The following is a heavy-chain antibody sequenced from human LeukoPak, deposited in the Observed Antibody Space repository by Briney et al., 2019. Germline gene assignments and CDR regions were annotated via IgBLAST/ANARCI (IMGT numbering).Heavy chain of an antibody. CDR3: ARGVRFLEWLLSPFDY. V-gene: IGHV3-7*04. CDR2: IKQDGSEK. CDR1: GFTFSSYW. D-gene: IGHD3-3*01. Sequence: GGSLRLSCAASGFTFSSYWMSWVRQAPGKGLEWVADIKQDGSEKYYVDSVKGRFTISRDNAKNSLYLQMNSLRAEDTAVYYCARGVRFLEWLLSPFDYWGQGTLVTVSS. J-gene: IGHJ4*02.